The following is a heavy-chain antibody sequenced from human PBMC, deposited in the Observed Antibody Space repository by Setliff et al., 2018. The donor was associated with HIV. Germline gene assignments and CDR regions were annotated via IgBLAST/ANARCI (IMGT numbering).Heavy chain of an antibody. Sequence: SETLSLTCVVSGYSVTSDYYWGWIRQSPGKGLEWIGSVYYSGSTYHNPSLKSRITISADTSKNQFSLKMRSVTAGDTAMYYCSRGIVQRQWLRSLIFYYYYMDVWANGTMVTVSS. CDR3: SRGIVQRQWLRSLIFYYYYMDV. J-gene: IGHJ6*03. CDR2: VYYSGST. D-gene: IGHD5-12*01. V-gene: IGHV4-38-2*01. CDR1: GYSVTSDYY.